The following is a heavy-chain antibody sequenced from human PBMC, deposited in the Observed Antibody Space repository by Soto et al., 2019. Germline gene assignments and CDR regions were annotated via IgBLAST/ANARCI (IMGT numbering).Heavy chain of an antibody. V-gene: IGHV1-46*01. CDR1: GYTFTSYY. CDR2: INPSGGST. J-gene: IGHJ6*02. CDR3: RGYHYSYGIHV. Sequence: ASVKVSCKASGYTFTSYYMHWVRQAPGQGLEWMGIINPSGGSTSYAQKFQGRVTMTRDASTSTVYMELSSLKTEDTAVYYCRGYHYSYGIHVWGQGTTVTVSS.